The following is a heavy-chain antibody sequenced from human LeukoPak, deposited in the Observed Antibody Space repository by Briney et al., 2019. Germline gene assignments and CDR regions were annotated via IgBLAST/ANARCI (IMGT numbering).Heavy chain of an antibody. D-gene: IGHD4-23*01. J-gene: IGHJ3*02. CDR1: SGSINNYY. CDR3: ARVASRTTVVIPYAFDI. V-gene: IGHV4-59*01. Sequence: SETLSLTCTVSSGSINNYYWSWIRQPPGKRLEWIGFVNYSGSTNYKSSLKSRATISVDTSKNQFSLKLSSVTAADAAVYYCARVASRTTVVIPYAFDIWGQGTMVTVSS. CDR2: VNYSGST.